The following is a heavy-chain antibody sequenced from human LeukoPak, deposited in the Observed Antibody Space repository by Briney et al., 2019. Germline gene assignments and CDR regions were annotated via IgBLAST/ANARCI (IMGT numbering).Heavy chain of an antibody. V-gene: IGHV3-23*01. CDR3: AKYSYYDSSGYYQDFDY. J-gene: IGHJ4*02. D-gene: IGHD3-22*01. CDR2: ISGSGGST. CDR1: GFTFDDYG. Sequence: PGGSLRLSCAASGFTFDDYGMSWVRQAPGKGLEWVSAISGSGGSTYYADSVKGRFTISRDNSKNTLYLQMNSLRAEDTAVYYCAKYSYYDSSGYYQDFDYWGQGTLVTVSS.